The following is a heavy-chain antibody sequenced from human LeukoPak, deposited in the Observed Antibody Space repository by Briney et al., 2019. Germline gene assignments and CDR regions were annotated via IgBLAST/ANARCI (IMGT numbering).Heavy chain of an antibody. V-gene: IGHV3-48*02. CDR3: ARDLRDYDFWSGYLGDYFDY. J-gene: IGHJ4*02. Sequence: GGSLRLSCAASGFPFSSHVLSWVRQAPGKGLEWVSYISSSSSTIYYADSVKGRFTISRDNAKNSLYLQMNSLRDEDTAVYYCARDLRDYDFWSGYLGDYFDYWGQGTLVTVSS. CDR1: GFPFSSHV. CDR2: ISSSSSTI. D-gene: IGHD3-3*01.